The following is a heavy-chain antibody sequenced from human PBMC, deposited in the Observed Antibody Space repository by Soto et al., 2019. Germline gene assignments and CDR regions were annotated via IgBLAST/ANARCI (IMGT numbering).Heavy chain of an antibody. CDR2: IKQDGSEK. D-gene: IGHD6-19*01. CDR1: GFIFSTYW. V-gene: IGHV3-7*01. Sequence: EVQLVESGGGLVQPGGSLRLSCAASGFIFSTYWMSWVRQVPGKGLECVANIKQDGSEKKYVDSVKGRFTISRDNAKNSLYLQMNSLRAEDTAVYYCARGQWGMDVWGQGTTVIVSS. J-gene: IGHJ6*02. CDR3: ARGQWGMDV.